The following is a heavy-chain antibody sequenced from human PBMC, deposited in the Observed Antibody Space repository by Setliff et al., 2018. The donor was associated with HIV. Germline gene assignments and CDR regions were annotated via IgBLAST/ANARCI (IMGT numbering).Heavy chain of an antibody. J-gene: IGHJ1*01. CDR2: IPHNGGT. V-gene: IGHV4-38-2*01. Sequence: SETLSLTCAVSGYSIGSGSFWGWIRQPPGKGLEWIATIPHNGGTYYNPDPSLTGRVTISLDTSKNQFSLKLAFVTAADTAVYYCARSLWLGDIQHWGQGTLVTVSS. D-gene: IGHD2-21*01. CDR1: GYSIGSGSF. CDR3: ARSLWLGDIQH.